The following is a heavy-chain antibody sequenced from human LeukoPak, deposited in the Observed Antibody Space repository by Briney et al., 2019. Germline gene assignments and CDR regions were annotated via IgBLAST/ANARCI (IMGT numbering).Heavy chain of an antibody. V-gene: IGHV4-39*01. CDR1: GGSIGSSSYY. D-gene: IGHD4-17*01. CDR3: ARRFDYGGLFDY. J-gene: IGHJ4*02. CDR2: IYYSGST. Sequence: PSETLSLTCTVSGGSIGSSSYYWGWIRQPPGKGLEWIGSIYYSGSTYYNPSLKSRVTISVDTSKNQFSLKLSSVTAADTAVYYCARRFDYGGLFDYWGQGTLVTVSS.